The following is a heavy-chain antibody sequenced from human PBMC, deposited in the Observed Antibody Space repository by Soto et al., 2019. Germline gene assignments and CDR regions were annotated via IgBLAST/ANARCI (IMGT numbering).Heavy chain of an antibody. J-gene: IGHJ2*01. Sequence: RLPPGKEKEWIGYIYYSGSTNYNPSLKSRVTISVDTSKNQFSLKLSSVTAADTAVYYCVIIWSCGDHRTLHAYPTRRSSDL. CDR2: IYYSGST. D-gene: IGHD3-10*01. CDR3: VIIWSCGDHRTLHAYPTRRSSDL. V-gene: IGHV4-59*01.